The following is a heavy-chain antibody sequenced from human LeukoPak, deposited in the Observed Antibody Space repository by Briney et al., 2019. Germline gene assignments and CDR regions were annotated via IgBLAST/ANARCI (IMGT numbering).Heavy chain of an antibody. J-gene: IGHJ4*02. Sequence: SETLSLTCIVSGRSISNYYWSCIRQPPGRTLEWIGYIYYNGNTNYNPSLKSRVTISVDRSKNQFSLKLTSVTAPDTAIYYCARLMTTPVTHPFDYRGQGILVTVSS. CDR3: ARLMTTPVTHPFDY. CDR2: IYYNGNT. D-gene: IGHD4-17*01. V-gene: IGHV4-59*08. CDR1: GRSISNYY.